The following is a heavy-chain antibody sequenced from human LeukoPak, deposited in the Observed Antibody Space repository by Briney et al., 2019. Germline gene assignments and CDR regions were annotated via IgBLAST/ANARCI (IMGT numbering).Heavy chain of an antibody. J-gene: IGHJ4*02. Sequence: PSQTLALTCVIFGDSVSSNSAAWNWIRQSPSRGLEWLGRTYYRSKWYNDYAPSVKSRISINPDTSKNQISLQLNSVTPGDTAIYYCARDREVLPVVIMTGFDYWDQGNMVTV. CDR3: ARDREVLPVVIMTGFDY. V-gene: IGHV6-1*01. CDR2: TYYRSKWYN. D-gene: IGHD3-9*01. CDR1: GDSVSSNSAA.